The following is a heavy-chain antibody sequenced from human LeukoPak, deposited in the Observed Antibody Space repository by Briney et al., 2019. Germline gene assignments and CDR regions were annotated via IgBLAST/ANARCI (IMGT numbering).Heavy chain of an antibody. J-gene: IGHJ4*02. D-gene: IGHD3-9*01. CDR3: ARVYYDILTGQSMGYYFDY. CDR2: INHSGST. V-gene: IGHV4-34*01. CDR1: GGSFSGYY. Sequence: PSETLSLTCAVYGGSFSGYYWSWIRQPPGKGLEWIGEINHSGSTNYNPPLKSRVTISVDTSKNQFSLKLSSVTAADTAVYYCARVYYDILTGQSMGYYFDYWGQGTLVTVSS.